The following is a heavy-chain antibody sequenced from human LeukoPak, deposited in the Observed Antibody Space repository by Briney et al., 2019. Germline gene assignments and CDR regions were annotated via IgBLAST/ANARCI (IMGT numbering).Heavy chain of an antibody. CDR2: IKGDGNEK. CDR3: ARGHYGMDV. V-gene: IGHV3-7*05. CDR1: GFSFSNHW. J-gene: IGHJ6*02. Sequence: GGSLSLSCVASGFSFSNHWMSWVRQAPGKGLEWVANIKGDGNEKYYVDSVKGRFTISRDNAKNSVHLQMNSLRDDDTAIYYCARGHYGMDVWGQGATVTVSS.